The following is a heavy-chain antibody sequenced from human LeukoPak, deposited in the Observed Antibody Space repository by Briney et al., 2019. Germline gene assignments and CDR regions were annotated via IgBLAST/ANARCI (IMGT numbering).Heavy chain of an antibody. CDR1: GGNFSNCT. D-gene: IGHD1-26*01. CDR3: SRGRVGGTAFDF. J-gene: IGHJ3*01. CDR2: IIPIFGVR. Sequence: ASVKVSCKASGGNFSNCTFNWVRQAPGQGLEWMGGIIPIFGVRNYAQKFQDRVTITTDESTSTAHMELNNLRSEDTALFYCSRGRVGGTAFDFWGQGTMVTVSS. V-gene: IGHV1-69*05.